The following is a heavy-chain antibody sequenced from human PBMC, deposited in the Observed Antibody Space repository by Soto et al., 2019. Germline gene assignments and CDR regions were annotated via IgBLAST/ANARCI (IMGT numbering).Heavy chain of an antibody. CDR2: IYTSGRT. CDR1: GGSIGNYY. CDR3: ARDYDVNTALDYWYFDL. D-gene: IGHD5-18*01. Sequence: QVQLQESGPGLVKPSESLSLTCTVSGGSIGNYYWAWIRQSAGKGLEWIGRIYTSGRTHYNPSLTGRVTMSIDTSKNQFSLRLTSVTAAETAMYYCARDYDVNTALDYWYFDLWGRGTLVTVSS. V-gene: IGHV4-4*07. J-gene: IGHJ2*01.